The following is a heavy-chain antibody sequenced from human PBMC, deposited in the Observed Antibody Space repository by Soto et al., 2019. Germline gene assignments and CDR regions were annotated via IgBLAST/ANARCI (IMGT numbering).Heavy chain of an antibody. CDR3: ARDLPRITIFGVVTNHDAFDI. CDR2: INAGNGNT. D-gene: IGHD3-3*01. CDR1: GYTFTSYA. J-gene: IGHJ3*02. V-gene: IGHV1-3*01. Sequence: ASGKVSCKASGYTFTSYAMHWVRQAPGQRLEWMGWINAGNGNTKYSQKFQGRVTITRDTSASTAYMELSSLRSEDTAVYYCARDLPRITIFGVVTNHDAFDIWGQGTMVTVSS.